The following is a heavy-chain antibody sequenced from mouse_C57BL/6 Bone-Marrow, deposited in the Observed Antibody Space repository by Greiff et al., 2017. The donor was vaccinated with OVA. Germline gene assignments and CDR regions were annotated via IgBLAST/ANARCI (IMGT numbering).Heavy chain of an antibody. J-gene: IGHJ2*01. D-gene: IGHD3-1*01. CDR3: TISQLQD. V-gene: IGHV1-15*01. CDR2: IDPETGGT. Sequence: QVQLKESGAELVRPGASVTLSCKASGYTFTDYEMHWVKQTPVHGLEWIGAIDPETGGTAYNQKFKGKAILTADKSSSTAYMELRSLTSADSAVYYCTISQLQDWGQGTTLTVSS. CDR1: GYTFTDYE.